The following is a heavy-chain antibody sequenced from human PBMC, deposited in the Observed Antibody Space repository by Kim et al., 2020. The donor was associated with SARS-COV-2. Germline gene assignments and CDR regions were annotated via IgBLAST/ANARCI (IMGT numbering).Heavy chain of an antibody. D-gene: IGHD1-26*01. CDR3: AKSAGASVYYGMDV. J-gene: IGHJ6*02. CDR1: GYSFTTYW. V-gene: IGHV5-51*01. Sequence: GESLKISCKGSGYSFTTYWIGWVRQTPGKGLECMGIIYPGDSDTRYNPSFQGQVTMSVDKSISTAFLQWSSLKASDTTIYFCAKSAGASVYYGMDVWGQG. CDR2: IYPGDSDT.